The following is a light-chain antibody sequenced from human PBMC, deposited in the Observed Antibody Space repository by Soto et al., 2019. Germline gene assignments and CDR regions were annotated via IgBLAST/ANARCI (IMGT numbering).Light chain of an antibody. CDR2: GAS. J-gene: IGKJ4*01. V-gene: IGKV3-20*01. CDR3: QQYGSSPLT. CDR1: ESVSTN. Sequence: VLAQSRAGLSLYPGDRATLTCRASESVSTNLAWYQQKAGQAPGLLIYGASSRATGIPDRFSGGGSGTDFTLTISRLEPEDFAVYYCQQYGSSPLTFGGGTKVDIK.